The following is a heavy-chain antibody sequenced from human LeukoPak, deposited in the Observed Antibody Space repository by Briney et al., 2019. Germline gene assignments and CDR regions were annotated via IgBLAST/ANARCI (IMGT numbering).Heavy chain of an antibody. Sequence: ASVKVSCKASGGTFSSYAISWVRQAPGQGLEWMGGIIPIFGTANYAQKFQGRVTITADESTSTAYMELSSLRSEDTAVYYCARDLGYYDSSGYGSLHYFDYWGQGTLVTVSS. D-gene: IGHD3-22*01. CDR2: IIPIFGTA. V-gene: IGHV1-69*13. CDR1: GGTFSSYA. CDR3: ARDLGYYDSSGYGSLHYFDY. J-gene: IGHJ4*02.